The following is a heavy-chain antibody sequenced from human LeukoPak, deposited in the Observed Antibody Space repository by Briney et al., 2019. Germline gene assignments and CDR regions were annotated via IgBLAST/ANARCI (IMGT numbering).Heavy chain of an antibody. CDR1: GGSISSYY. J-gene: IGHJ6*03. D-gene: IGHD5-12*01. Sequence: SETLSLTCTVSGGSISSYYWSWIRQPAGKGLEWIGRIYTSGSTYYNPSLKSRVTISADTSKNQFSLNVSSVTAADTAVYYCARATSSYFYYMDVWGKGTTVTISS. CDR3: ARATSSYFYYMDV. V-gene: IGHV4-4*07. CDR2: IYTSGST.